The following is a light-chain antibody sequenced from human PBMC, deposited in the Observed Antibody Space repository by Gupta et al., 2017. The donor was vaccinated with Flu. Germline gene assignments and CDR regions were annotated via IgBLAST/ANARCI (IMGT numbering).Light chain of an antibody. V-gene: IGKV3-15*01. CDR2: GAS. Sequence: EIVMTQSPATLSVSPGERATLSCRASQSVSSNLAWYQQKPGQAPRLLIYGASTRATGIPARFSGSGSGTEFTLTISSLQSEDFACYYCQQYNDWPAWTFGQGTKVEIK. CDR1: QSVSSN. J-gene: IGKJ1*01. CDR3: QQYNDWPAWT.